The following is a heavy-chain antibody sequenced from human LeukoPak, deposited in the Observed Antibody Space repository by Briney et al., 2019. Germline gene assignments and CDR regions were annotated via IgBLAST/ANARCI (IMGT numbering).Heavy chain of an antibody. CDR3: ARGTWIQVPDY. J-gene: IGHJ4*02. CDR1: GFTFRSNS. CDR2: ISSSSDTI. V-gene: IGHV3-48*04. Sequence: GGSLRLSCAASGFTFRSNSMNWVRQAPGKGLEWVSYISSSSDTIYYADSVKGRFTISRDNAKNSLYLQMNSLRVEDTAMYYCARGTWIQVPDYWGQGTLVTVSS. D-gene: IGHD5-18*01.